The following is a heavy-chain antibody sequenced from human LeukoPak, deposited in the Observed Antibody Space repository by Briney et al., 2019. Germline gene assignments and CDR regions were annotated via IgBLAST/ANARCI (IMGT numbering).Heavy chain of an antibody. Sequence: ASVKVSCKASGYTFTNYGINWVRQAPGQGLEWMGWISAYNGNTNYAQKLQGRVTMTTDTSASTAYMELSSLRSEDTAVYYCARDQGDSWPNWFDPWGQGTLVTVSS. V-gene: IGHV1-18*01. CDR3: ARDQGDSWPNWFDP. CDR2: ISAYNGNT. CDR1: GYTFTNYG. D-gene: IGHD6-13*01. J-gene: IGHJ5*02.